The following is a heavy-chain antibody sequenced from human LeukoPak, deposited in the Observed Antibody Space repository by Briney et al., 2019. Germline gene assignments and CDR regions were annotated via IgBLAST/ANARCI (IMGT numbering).Heavy chain of an antibody. Sequence: SETLSLTCAVSGGSISSSNWWSWVRQPPGKGLEWIGEINHSGSTNYNPSLKSRVTISVDTSKNQFSLKLSSVTAADTAVYYCARGRDCSSTSCLNWYFDLWGRGTLVTVSS. CDR2: INHSGST. J-gene: IGHJ2*01. CDR3: ARGRDCSSTSCLNWYFDL. CDR1: GGSISSSNW. D-gene: IGHD2-2*01. V-gene: IGHV4-4*02.